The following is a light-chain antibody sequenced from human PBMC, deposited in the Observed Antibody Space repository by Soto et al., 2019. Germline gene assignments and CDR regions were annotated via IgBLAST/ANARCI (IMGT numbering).Light chain of an antibody. CDR3: QQYGSSPRYS. Sequence: DIVLTQSPGTLSLSPGERATLSCRASQSVDSRYLAWYQRKPGQAPRLLIYAVSSRATGIPDRFSASGSGTDFTLTISILEPEDFAYYYCQQYGSSPRYSFGQGTKLEIK. V-gene: IGKV3-20*01. CDR2: AVS. J-gene: IGKJ2*03. CDR1: QSVDSRY.